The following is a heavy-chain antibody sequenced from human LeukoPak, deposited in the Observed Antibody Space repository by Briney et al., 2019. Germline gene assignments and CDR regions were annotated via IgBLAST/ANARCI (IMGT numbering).Heavy chain of an antibody. CDR1: GFSVSNSY. CDR2: FYKGDST. V-gene: IGHV3-53*01. CDR3: ARDRAVAGHTYWYFDL. Sequence: GGSLRLSCAASGFSVSNSYMYWVRQAPGKGLEWVSFFYKGDSTYYAESVRGRFTISRDNSKNTLYHLMNSLIPEDTAVYYCARDRAVAGHTYWYFDLWGRGTLVTVSS. J-gene: IGHJ2*01. D-gene: IGHD6-19*01.